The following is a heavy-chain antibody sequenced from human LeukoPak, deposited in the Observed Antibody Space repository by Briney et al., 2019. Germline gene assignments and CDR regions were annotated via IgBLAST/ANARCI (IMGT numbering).Heavy chain of an antibody. Sequence: GGSLRLSCVVSGFTFGSYAMTWVRQAPTKGLEWVSAISGSGGGTFYVDSVKGRFTISRDNSKNTLYLQMNSLRAEDTAVYYCAKGDYGSGSRYYFDYWGQGTLVTVSS. CDR2: ISGSGGGT. D-gene: IGHD3-10*01. CDR1: GFTFGSYA. J-gene: IGHJ4*02. V-gene: IGHV3-23*01. CDR3: AKGDYGSGSRYYFDY.